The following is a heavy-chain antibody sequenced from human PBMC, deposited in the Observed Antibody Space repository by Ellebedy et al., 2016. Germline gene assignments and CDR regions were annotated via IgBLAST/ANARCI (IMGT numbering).Heavy chain of an antibody. J-gene: IGHJ4*02. CDR2: IKNKADGGTT. D-gene: IGHD3-10*01. V-gene: IGHV3-15*01. CDR1: GFTLNNAW. Sequence: GESLKISCAASGFTLNNAWMNCVRQAPGKGLEWVGRIKNKADGGTTDYAAPVKGRFTISRDDSKNTLYLQMNSLKTDDSAVYYCTTLANYYGSGTFDYWGQGTLVTVSS. CDR3: TTLANYYGSGTFDY.